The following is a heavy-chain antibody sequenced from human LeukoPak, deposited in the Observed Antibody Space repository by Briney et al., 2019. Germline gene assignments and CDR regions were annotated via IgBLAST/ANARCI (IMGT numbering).Heavy chain of an antibody. V-gene: IGHV3-30*18. Sequence: GGSLRLSCAASGFTFSSYGMHWVRQAPGQGLEWVAVISYDGSNKYYADSVKGRFTISRDNSKNTLYLQMNSLRAEDTAVYYCAKGAITMIGDAFDIWGQGTMVTVSS. CDR3: AKGAITMIGDAFDI. CDR1: GFTFSSYG. D-gene: IGHD3-22*01. CDR2: ISYDGSNK. J-gene: IGHJ3*02.